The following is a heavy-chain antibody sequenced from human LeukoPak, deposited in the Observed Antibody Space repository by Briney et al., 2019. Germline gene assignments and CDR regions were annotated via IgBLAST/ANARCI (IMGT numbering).Heavy chain of an antibody. CDR2: IYPGDSDT. CDR1: GYSFTSYW. D-gene: IGHD6-6*01. J-gene: IGHJ4*02. V-gene: IGHV5-51*01. CDR3: ARLSGKGGSSSLFDY. Sequence: GESLKISCKGSGYSFTSYWIGWVRQMPGKGLEWMGIIYPGDSDTRYSPSFQGQVTISADKSISTAYLQWSSLKASDTAMYYCARLSGKGGSSSLFDYWGQGTLVTVSS.